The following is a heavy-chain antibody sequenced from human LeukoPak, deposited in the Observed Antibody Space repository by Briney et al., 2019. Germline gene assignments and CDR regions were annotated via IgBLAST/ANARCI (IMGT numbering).Heavy chain of an antibody. CDR1: GFTFSDAW. Sequence: GGSLRLSCAASGFTFSDAWMSWVRQAPGKGLEWVGRIKSKTDGGTTDYAAPVKGRFTVSRDDSKNTLYLQMNSLKTEDTAVYYCTTRGGSFSIFDYWGQGTLVTVSS. CDR2: IKSKTDGGTT. V-gene: IGHV3-15*01. CDR3: TTRGGSFSIFDY. J-gene: IGHJ4*02. D-gene: IGHD1-26*01.